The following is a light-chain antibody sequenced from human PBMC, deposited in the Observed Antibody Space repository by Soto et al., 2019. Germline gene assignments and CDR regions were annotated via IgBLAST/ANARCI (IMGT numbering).Light chain of an antibody. Sequence: DIQMTQSPSTLSASVGDRVTIACRASQSIGTWLAWYQRKPGKAPNLLIYKASTLKSGVPSRFSGSGSGTEFTLTISSLQPDDFATYYCQHYNSYSEAFGQGTKVDIK. CDR2: KAS. V-gene: IGKV1-5*03. J-gene: IGKJ1*01. CDR3: QHYNSYSEA. CDR1: QSIGTW.